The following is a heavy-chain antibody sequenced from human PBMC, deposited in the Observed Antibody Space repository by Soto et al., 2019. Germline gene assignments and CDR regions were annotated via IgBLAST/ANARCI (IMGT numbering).Heavy chain of an antibody. CDR1: GFTFSSYG. J-gene: IGHJ4*02. Sequence: QPGGSLRLSCAASGFTFSSYGMHWVRQAPGKGLEWVAVISYDGTNKYYADSVKGRFTISRDNSKNTLYLQMNSLRAEDTAVYYCAKDQWLVLAYFDSWGQGTLVTVSS. D-gene: IGHD6-19*01. CDR2: ISYDGTNK. V-gene: IGHV3-30*18. CDR3: AKDQWLVLAYFDS.